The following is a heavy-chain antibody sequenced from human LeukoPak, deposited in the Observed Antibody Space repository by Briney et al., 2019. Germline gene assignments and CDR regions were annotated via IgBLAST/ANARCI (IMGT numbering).Heavy chain of an antibody. V-gene: IGHV1-2*02. CDR2: INPNSGGT. CDR3: ARTKYSSSSVEDGMDV. D-gene: IGHD6-13*01. CDR1: GYTSTGYY. Sequence: GASVKVSCKASGYTSTGYYMHWVRQAPGQGLEWMGWINPNSGGTNYAQKFQGRVTMTRDTSISTAYMELSRLRSDDTAVYYCARTKYSSSSVEDGMDVWGQGTTVTVSS. J-gene: IGHJ6*02.